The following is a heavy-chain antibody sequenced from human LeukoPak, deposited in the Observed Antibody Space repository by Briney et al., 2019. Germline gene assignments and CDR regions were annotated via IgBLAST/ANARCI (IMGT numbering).Heavy chain of an antibody. J-gene: IGHJ3*02. CDR3: ARDLRFGELYPDAFDI. CDR1: GYTFTSYA. V-gene: IGHV1-3*01. Sequence: GASVTVSCKASGYTFTSYAMHWVRQAPGQRLEWMGWINAGNGNTKYSQKFQGRVTITRDTSASTAYMELSSLRSEDTAVYYCARDLRFGELYPDAFDIWGQGTMVTVSS. CDR2: INAGNGNT. D-gene: IGHD3-10*01.